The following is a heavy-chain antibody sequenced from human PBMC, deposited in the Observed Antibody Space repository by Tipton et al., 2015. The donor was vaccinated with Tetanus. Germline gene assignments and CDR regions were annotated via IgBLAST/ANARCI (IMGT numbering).Heavy chain of an antibody. Sequence: QLVQSGAEVKKPGSSVKVSCKASGGTFSSYAISWVRQAPGQGLEWMGRIIPILGIANYAQKFQGRATITADKSTSTAYMELSSLRSEDTAVYYCARDGDLAAAGMDYWGQGTLVTVSS. CDR3: ARDGDLAAAGMDY. CDR2: IIPILGIA. V-gene: IGHV1-69*09. CDR1: GGTFSSYA. J-gene: IGHJ4*02. D-gene: IGHD6-13*01.